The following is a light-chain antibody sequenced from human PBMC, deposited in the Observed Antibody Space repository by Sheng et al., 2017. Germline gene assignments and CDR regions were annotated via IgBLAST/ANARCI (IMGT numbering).Light chain of an antibody. J-gene: IGLJ1*01. Sequence: QSALTQPRSVSGSPGQSVTVSCTGSSSDIGAYNFVSLYQQRPGRAPKIMIYDVNKRPSGVPDRFSASKSGNTASLTISGLQAEDEADYYCCSYAGSHTLGVFGTGTKVTVL. V-gene: IGLV2-11*01. CDR2: DVN. CDR3: CSYAGSHTLGV. CDR1: SSDIGAYNF.